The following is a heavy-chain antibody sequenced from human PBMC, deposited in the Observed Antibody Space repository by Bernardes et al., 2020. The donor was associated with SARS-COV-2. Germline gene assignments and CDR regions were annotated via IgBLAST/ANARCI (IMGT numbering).Heavy chain of an antibody. D-gene: IGHD3-3*02. CDR3: AKPRVHFWSGSPDAFDI. Sequence: GGSLRLSCAASGFTFSSYAMSWVRQAPGKGLEWVAAISGSGSSTYYADPVKGRFTISRDNSKNTLYLQMNSLRAEDTAVYYCAKPRVHFWSGSPDAFDIWGQGTMVTVSS. CDR1: GFTFSSYA. CDR2: ISGSGSST. J-gene: IGHJ3*02. V-gene: IGHV3-23*01.